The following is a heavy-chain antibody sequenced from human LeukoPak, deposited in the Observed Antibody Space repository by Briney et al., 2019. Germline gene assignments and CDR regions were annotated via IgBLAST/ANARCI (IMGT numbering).Heavy chain of an antibody. Sequence: SETLSLTCAVSGGSFSSGGYSWSWIRQPPGKGLEWVGYIYHSGSTYYNPSLKSRATISVARSKTQFSLKLSSVTAADTAVYYCAREGDYGFDYWGQGTLVTVSS. CDR3: AREGDYGFDY. CDR1: GGSFSSGGYS. V-gene: IGHV4-30-2*01. D-gene: IGHD4-17*01. J-gene: IGHJ4*02. CDR2: IYHSGST.